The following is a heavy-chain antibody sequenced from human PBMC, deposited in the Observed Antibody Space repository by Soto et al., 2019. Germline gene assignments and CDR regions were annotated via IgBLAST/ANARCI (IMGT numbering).Heavy chain of an antibody. CDR3: ARIPWADNGSIIDP. Sequence: SETLSLTCTVSGGSISGYYWSWIRQPPGKGLEWIGNIYYSGTTNYNPSLKSRVTISVDTSKNQFSLKLRSVTAADTAVYYCARIPWADNGSIIDPWGQGPLVTSPQ. CDR2: IYYSGTT. J-gene: IGHJ5*02. V-gene: IGHV4-59*01. D-gene: IGHD4-17*01. CDR1: GGSISGYY.